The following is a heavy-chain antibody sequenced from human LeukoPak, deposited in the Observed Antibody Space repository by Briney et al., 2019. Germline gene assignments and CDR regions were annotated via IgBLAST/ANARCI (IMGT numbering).Heavy chain of an antibody. D-gene: IGHD3-22*01. J-gene: IGHJ4*02. CDR3: ARDLVHYYDSSGYYYFDY. Sequence: ASVKVSCKASGYTFTGYYMHWVRQAPGRGLEWMGWINPNSGGTNYAQKFQGRVTMTRDTSISTAYMELSRLRSDDTAVYYCARDLVHYYDSSGYYYFDYWGQGTLVTVSS. CDR2: INPNSGGT. CDR1: GYTFTGYY. V-gene: IGHV1-2*02.